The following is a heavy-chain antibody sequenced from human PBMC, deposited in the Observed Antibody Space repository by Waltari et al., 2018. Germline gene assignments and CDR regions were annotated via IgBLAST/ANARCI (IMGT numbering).Heavy chain of an antibody. Sequence: EVQLLESGGGLVQPGGSLRLSCAASGFIFSNYDMSWVGQAPGKGLGWVSCITSSGDRIYYAGSVKGRFTISRDSSKNMLYLQMNSLRADDTAVYYCAKGPSTRTNWFDPWGQGTLVTVSS. V-gene: IGHV3-23*01. D-gene: IGHD2-2*01. CDR3: AKGPSTRTNWFDP. J-gene: IGHJ5*02. CDR1: GFIFSNYD. CDR2: ITSSGDRI.